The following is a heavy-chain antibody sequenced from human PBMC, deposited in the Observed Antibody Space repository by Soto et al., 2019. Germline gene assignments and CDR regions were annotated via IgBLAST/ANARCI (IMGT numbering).Heavy chain of an antibody. CDR2: IYFTGNT. CDR3: ARALPTGYCSSTSCYSAWFDP. V-gene: IGHV4-31*03. D-gene: IGHD2-2*02. CDR1: GASINSGGYY. J-gene: IGHJ5*02. Sequence: ASETLSLTCTVSGASINSGGYYWNWVRLLPGRGLEWIGYIYFTGNTYYNPSLESRVTISVDTSKNQFSLKLSSVTAADTAVYYCARALPTGYCSSTSCYSAWFDPWGQGALVTVSS.